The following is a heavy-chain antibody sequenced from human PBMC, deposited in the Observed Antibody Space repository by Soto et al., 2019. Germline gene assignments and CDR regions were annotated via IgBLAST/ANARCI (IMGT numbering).Heavy chain of an antibody. CDR2: IKPDGSDT. J-gene: IGHJ5*02. Sequence: GGSLRLSCAASGFTFSSYWMTWVRQAPGKGLEFLATIKPDGSDTYYVDSVKGRFTISRDNAKNSLSLQMNSLRAEDTAVYYCARQGVALELDLWGQGTLVTVSS. CDR3: ARQGVALELDL. V-gene: IGHV3-7*03. CDR1: GFTFSSYW. D-gene: IGHD1-7*01.